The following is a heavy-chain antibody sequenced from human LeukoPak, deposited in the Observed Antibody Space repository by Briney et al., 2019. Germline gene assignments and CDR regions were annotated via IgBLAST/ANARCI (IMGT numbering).Heavy chain of an antibody. CDR1: GFTFSNYA. CDR3: ARAGGYYYYYYYMDV. D-gene: IGHD2-15*01. V-gene: IGHV3-23*01. Sequence: PGGSLRLSCVASGFTFSNYAMSWVRQAPGMGLEWVSAIHGSDGRTWYADSVKGRCTISRDNSRNTVYLQMNSLRAEDTALYYCARAGGYYYYYYYMDVWGKGTTVTVSS. CDR2: IHGSDGRT. J-gene: IGHJ6*03.